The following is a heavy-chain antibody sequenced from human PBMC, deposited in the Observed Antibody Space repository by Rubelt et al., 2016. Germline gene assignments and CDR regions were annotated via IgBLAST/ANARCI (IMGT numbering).Heavy chain of an antibody. J-gene: IGHJ5*02. D-gene: IGHD6-6*01. Sequence: QPQLQESGPGLVKPSETLSLTCTVSGGSISSYYWSWIRQPPGKGLEWIGYIYYSGSTNYNPSLKSRVTIAVDTSKNQFSLKLSSVTAADTAVYYCARQFPPHSSSNWFDPWGQGTLVTVSS. CDR3: ARQFPPHSSSNWFDP. CDR1: GGSISSYY. V-gene: IGHV4-59*08. CDR2: IYYSGST.